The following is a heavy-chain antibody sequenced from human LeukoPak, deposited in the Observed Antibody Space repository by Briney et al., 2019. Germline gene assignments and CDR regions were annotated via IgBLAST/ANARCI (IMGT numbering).Heavy chain of an antibody. V-gene: IGHV4-39*01. CDR1: GGSTSSSSYY. Sequence: SETLSLTCTVSGGSTSSSSYYWGWIRQPPGKGLEWIGSIYYSGSAYYNPSLKSRVTISVDTSKNQFSLKLSSVTAADTAVYYCARTDYDSSGYYHYFDYWGQGSLVTVSS. CDR2: IYYSGSA. CDR3: ARTDYDSSGYYHYFDY. D-gene: IGHD3-22*01. J-gene: IGHJ4*02.